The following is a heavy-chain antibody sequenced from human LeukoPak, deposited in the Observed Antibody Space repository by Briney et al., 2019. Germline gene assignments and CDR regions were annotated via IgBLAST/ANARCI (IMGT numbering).Heavy chain of an antibody. CDR2: ISYDGSNK. Sequence: GRSLRLSCAASGFTFSSYAMHWVRQAPGKGLEWVAVISYDGSNKYYGDSVKGRFTISRDNSKNTLYLQMNSLRAEDTAVYYCAKDSQQLASYWGQGTLVTVSS. CDR1: GFTFSSYA. D-gene: IGHD6-13*01. CDR3: AKDSQQLASY. J-gene: IGHJ4*02. V-gene: IGHV3-30*18.